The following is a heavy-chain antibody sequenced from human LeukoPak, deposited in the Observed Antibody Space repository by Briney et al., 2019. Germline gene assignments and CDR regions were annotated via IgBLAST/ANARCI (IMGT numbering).Heavy chain of an antibody. CDR3: ARDYGGNWGLFDY. CDR1: GYTFTGYY. J-gene: IGHJ4*02. CDR2: INPNSGGT. D-gene: IGHD4-23*01. Sequence: ASVKVSCKASGYTFTGYYMHWVRQAPGQGLEWMGWINPNSGGTNYAQKFQGRVTMTRDTSISTAYMELSRLRSGDTAVYYCARDYGGNWGLFDYWGQGTLVTVSS. V-gene: IGHV1-2*02.